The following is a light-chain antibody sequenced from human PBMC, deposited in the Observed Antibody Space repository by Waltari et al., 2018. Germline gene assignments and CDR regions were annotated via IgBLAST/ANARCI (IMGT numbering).Light chain of an antibody. CDR2: YAS. J-gene: IGKJ1*01. CDR3: HQSSTLPQT. CDR1: QSIGSH. Sequence: EIVLTQSPDFQSVTPKDQVTMTCRASQSIGSHLHWYQQKPDQCPRLLIKYASQSLPGVPSRFSGSGSGTDFTLTIKSLEAEDAATYFCHQSSTLPQTFGQGTRVEIK. V-gene: IGKV6-21*01.